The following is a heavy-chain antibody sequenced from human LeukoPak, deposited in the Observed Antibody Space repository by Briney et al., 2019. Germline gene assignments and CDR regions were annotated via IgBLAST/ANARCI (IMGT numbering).Heavy chain of an antibody. CDR2: IHGPLGST. J-gene: IGHJ3*02. V-gene: IGHV4-4*07. CDR3: ARIFDRDI. D-gene: IGHD3-3*01. Sequence: PSHTQSLTCTVSGRPHRNSYRSWVPHPAGTGMQYIGRIHGPLGSTHHNPSLKSRVVMSLDTSSNQFSLRLSAMSAADTATYYCARIFDRDIWGQGTLVTVSP. CDR1: GRPHRNSY.